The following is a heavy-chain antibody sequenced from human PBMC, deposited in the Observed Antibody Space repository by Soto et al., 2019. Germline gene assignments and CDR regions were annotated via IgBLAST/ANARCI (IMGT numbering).Heavy chain of an antibody. CDR1: GGSISDYY. Sequence: QVQLQESGPGLVKPSETLSLTCTVSGGSISDYYWGWIRQPPGKGLEWIGYIYTSGNTNSNIYSTANTNYNPSLKSRVTISMDTSKNQFSLKLSSVTAADTAVYYCARHRYGHYFDYRGQGTLVTVSS. J-gene: IGHJ4*02. CDR3: ARHRYGHYFDY. V-gene: IGHV4-59*08. CDR2: IYTSGNTNSNIYSTANT. D-gene: IGHD5-18*01.